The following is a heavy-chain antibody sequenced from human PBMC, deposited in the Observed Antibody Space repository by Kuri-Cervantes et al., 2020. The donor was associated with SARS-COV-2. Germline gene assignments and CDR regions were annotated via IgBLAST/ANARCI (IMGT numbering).Heavy chain of an antibody. J-gene: IGHJ4*02. CDR2: ISGSGGST. D-gene: IGHD3-9*01. V-gene: IGHV3-23*01. CDR3: AYGTYYDILTGYLDFDY. Sequence: GGSLRLACAASGFTFSSYAMSWVRQAPGKGLEWVSAISGSGGSTYYADSVKGRFTISRDNSKNTLYLQINSLRAEDTAVYYCAYGTYYDILTGYLDFDYWGQGTLVTVSS. CDR1: GFTFSSYA.